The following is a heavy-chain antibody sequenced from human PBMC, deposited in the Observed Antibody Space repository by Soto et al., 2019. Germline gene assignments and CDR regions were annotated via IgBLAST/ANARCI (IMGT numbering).Heavy chain of an antibody. D-gene: IGHD3-22*01. V-gene: IGHV4-59*01. J-gene: IGHJ4*02. CDR2: IYYSGST. CDR1: GASISSSH. CDR3: AREMGGYFFFAL. Sequence: SEALSLTCTVSGASISSSHWNWIRQSPGKGLEWIGYIYYSGSTNYNPSLKSRVTISVDISKNHFSLKLTSVTAADTGVYSCAREMGGYFFFALWGQGTLVTVSS.